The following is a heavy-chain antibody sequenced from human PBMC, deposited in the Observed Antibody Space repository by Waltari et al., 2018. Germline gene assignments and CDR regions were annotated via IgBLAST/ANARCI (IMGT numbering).Heavy chain of an antibody. CDR2: INHSGST. CDR1: GGSFSGYS. CDR3: ARGGGSTSCPWFDP. J-gene: IGHJ5*02. V-gene: IGHV4-34*01. Sequence: QVQLQQWGAGLLKPSETLSLTCAVYGGSFSGYSWSWIRQPPGKGLEWIGEINHSGSTNYNPSLKSRVTISVDTSKNQFSLKLSSVTAADTAVYYCARGGGSTSCPWFDPWGQGTLVTVSS. D-gene: IGHD2-2*01.